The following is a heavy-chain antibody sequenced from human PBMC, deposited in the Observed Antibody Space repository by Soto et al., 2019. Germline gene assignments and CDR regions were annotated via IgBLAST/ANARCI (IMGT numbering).Heavy chain of an antibody. CDR3: ARRARPDFYYMDV. CDR2: ISSNGVGT. J-gene: IGHJ6*03. Sequence: GGSLRLSCAASGVTFGGYWMHWVRQAPGKGLEYVSGISSNGVGTYYANSVQGRFTISRDNSKNTVYLQMGSLRPEDMAVYYCARRARPDFYYMDVWGKGTTVTVSS. V-gene: IGHV3-64*01. D-gene: IGHD6-6*01. CDR1: GVTFGGYW.